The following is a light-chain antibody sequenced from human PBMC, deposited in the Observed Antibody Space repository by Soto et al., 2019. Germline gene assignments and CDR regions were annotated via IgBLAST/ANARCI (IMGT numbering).Light chain of an antibody. V-gene: IGLV2-11*01. CDR3: CSYAGDYTFV. Sequence: QSALIQPRSVSGSPGQSVTISCTGTSSDVGVYKYVSWYRQHPGKAPKLMIYDVITRPSGVPDRFSGSKSGNTASLTNSGLQAEDEADYYCCSYAGDYTFVFGSGTKVTVL. CDR2: DVI. CDR1: SSDVGVYKY. J-gene: IGLJ1*01.